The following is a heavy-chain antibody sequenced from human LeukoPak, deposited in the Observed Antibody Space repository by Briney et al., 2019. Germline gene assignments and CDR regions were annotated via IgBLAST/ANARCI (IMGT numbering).Heavy chain of an antibody. V-gene: IGHV3-48*01. J-gene: IGHJ4*02. CDR2: ISSSSSTI. Sequence: PGGSLRLSCAASGFTFSSYSMNWVRQAPGKGLEWVSYISSSSSTIYYADSVKGRFTISRDNAKNSLYLQMNSLRAEDTAVYYCAREGYSYAYYFDYWGQGTLVTVSP. D-gene: IGHD5-18*01. CDR1: GFTFSSYS. CDR3: AREGYSYAYYFDY.